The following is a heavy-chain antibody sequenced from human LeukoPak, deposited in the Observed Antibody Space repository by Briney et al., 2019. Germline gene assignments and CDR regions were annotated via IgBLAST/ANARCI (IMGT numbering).Heavy chain of an antibody. Sequence: GGSLRLSCAASGFTFSSYSMNWVRQAPGKGLEWVSYISSGSSTIYYADSVKGRFTISRDNAKNSLYLQMNSLRAEDTAVYYCARFVIRSILERGFPEYYFDYWGQGTLVTVSS. CDR3: ARFVIRSILERGFPEYYFDY. CDR2: ISSGSSTI. V-gene: IGHV3-48*01. J-gene: IGHJ4*02. CDR1: GFTFSSYS. D-gene: IGHD1-1*01.